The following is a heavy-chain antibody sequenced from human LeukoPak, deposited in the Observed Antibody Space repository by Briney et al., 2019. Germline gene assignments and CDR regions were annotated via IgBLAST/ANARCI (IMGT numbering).Heavy chain of an antibody. J-gene: IGHJ5*02. Sequence: GGSLRLSCAASGFTFSSYVMHWVRQAPGKGLEWVAIISYDGSNEYYADSVKGRFTISRDNSKNTLYLQMNSLRAEDTAVYYCAKVGTHLWFGGGLNWFDPWGQGTLVTVSS. V-gene: IGHV3-30*04. CDR2: ISYDGSNE. CDR1: GFTFSSYV. D-gene: IGHD3-10*01. CDR3: AKVGTHLWFGGGLNWFDP.